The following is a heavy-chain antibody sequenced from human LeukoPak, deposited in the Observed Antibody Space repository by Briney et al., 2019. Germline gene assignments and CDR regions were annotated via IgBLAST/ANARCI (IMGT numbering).Heavy chain of an antibody. CDR3: ARGTQEDIVVVPAAAHAFDI. D-gene: IGHD2-2*01. J-gene: IGHJ3*02. V-gene: IGHV1-69*04. Sequence: SVKVSCMASGGTFSSYAISWVRQAPGQGLEWVGRIIPILGIANYAQKFQGRVTITADKSTSTAYMELSSLRSEDTAVYYCARGTQEDIVVVPAAAHAFDIWGQGTMVTVSS. CDR2: IIPILGIA. CDR1: GGTFSSYA.